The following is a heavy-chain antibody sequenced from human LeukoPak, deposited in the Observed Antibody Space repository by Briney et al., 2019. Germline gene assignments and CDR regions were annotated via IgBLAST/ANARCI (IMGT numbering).Heavy chain of an antibody. D-gene: IGHD3-10*01. CDR2: ISGSDGST. J-gene: IGHJ6*02. CDR3: RSEFLRDGMDV. Sequence: LAGGSLRLSCAASGFTLNSYGMSWVRQAPGKGLDWVLGISGSDGSTYYADFAKGRFTISRDNSKNTLYLQMNSLRVEDTAVYYCRSEFLRDGMDVWGQGTTVTVFS. CDR1: GFTLNSYG. V-gene: IGHV3-23*01.